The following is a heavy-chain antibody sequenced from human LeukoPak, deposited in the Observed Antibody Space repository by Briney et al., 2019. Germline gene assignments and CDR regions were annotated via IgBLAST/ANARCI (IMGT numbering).Heavy chain of an antibody. CDR1: GSSFTSYW. Sequence: GESLKISCKGSGSSFTSYWIGWVRQMPGKGLEWMGIIYPGDSDTRYSPSFQGQVTISADKSISTAYLQWSSLKASDTAMYYCAVTRTIFGVVIEYNWFDPWGQGTLVTVSS. J-gene: IGHJ5*02. CDR2: IYPGDSDT. V-gene: IGHV5-51*01. D-gene: IGHD3-3*01. CDR3: AVTRTIFGVVIEYNWFDP.